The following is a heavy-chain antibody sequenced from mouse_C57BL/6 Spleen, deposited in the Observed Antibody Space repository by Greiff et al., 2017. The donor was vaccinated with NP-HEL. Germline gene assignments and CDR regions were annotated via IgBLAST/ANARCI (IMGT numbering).Heavy chain of an antibody. J-gene: IGHJ4*01. CDR1: GYTFTSYW. D-gene: IGHD2-1*01. Sequence: VQLQQPGAELVRPGSSVKLSCKASGYTFTSYWMDWVKQRPGQGLEWIGNIYPSDSETHYNQKFKDKATLTVDKSSSTAYMQLSSLTSEDSAVYYCARRDGNYDAMDYWGQGTSVTVSS. CDR3: ARRDGNYDAMDY. CDR2: IYPSDSET. V-gene: IGHV1-61*01.